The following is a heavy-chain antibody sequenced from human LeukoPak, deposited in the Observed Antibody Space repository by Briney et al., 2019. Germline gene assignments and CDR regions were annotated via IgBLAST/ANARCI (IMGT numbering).Heavy chain of an antibody. CDR3: AKSSPAIADFDF. CDR2: ISYDGSNK. CDR1: GFTFSSYG. D-gene: IGHD6-13*01. J-gene: IGHJ4*02. V-gene: IGHV3-30*18. Sequence: PGRSLRLSCAASGFTFSSYGMHWVRQAPGKGLEWVAVISYDGSNKYYADSVKGRFTISRDNSKNTLYLQMNSLRAEDTAVYYCAKSSPAIADFDFWGQGTLVTVSS.